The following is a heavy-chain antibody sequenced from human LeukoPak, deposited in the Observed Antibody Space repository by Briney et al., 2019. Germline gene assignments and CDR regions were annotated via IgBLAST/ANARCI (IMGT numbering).Heavy chain of an antibody. D-gene: IGHD2-2*01. V-gene: IGHV1-2*02. Sequence: ASVNVSCTASEYTFTGYYIHWVRQAPGQGLEWIGWIDPNTGDSNYVQKFQGRFTMTRDTSISTAYMELSRLRSDDTAFYYCARIRYCGGISCYYIDYWGQGTLVTVSA. CDR3: ARIRYCGGISCYYIDY. CDR2: IDPNTGDS. CDR1: EYTFTGYY. J-gene: IGHJ4*02.